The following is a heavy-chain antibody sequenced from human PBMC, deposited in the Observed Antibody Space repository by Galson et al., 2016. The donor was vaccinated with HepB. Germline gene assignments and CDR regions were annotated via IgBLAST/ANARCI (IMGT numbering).Heavy chain of an antibody. V-gene: IGHV3-30-3*01. CDR1: GFTFSHYA. D-gene: IGHD2-21*01. CDR2: ISYDEGNK. J-gene: IGHJ4*02. CDR3: ARGGLVWTVVVAPDY. Sequence: SLRLSCATSGFTFSHYAIQWVRQAPGKGLEWVAVISYDEGNKYYADSVKDRFTISRDNSKNTVYLEMNSLRPEDTAVYYCARGGLVWTVVVAPDYWGQGALVTVSS.